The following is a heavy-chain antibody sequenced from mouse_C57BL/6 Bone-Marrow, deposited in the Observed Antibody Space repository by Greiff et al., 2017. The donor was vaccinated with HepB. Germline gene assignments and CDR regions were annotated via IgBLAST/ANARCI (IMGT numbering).Heavy chain of an antibody. Sequence: VQLQQSGAELMKPGASVKLSCKATGYTFTGYWIEWVKQRPGHGLEWIGEILPGSGSTNYNEKFMGKATFTADTSSNTAYMQLSSLTTEDSAIYYCARHYYGSSSYWYFDVWGTGTTVTVSS. CDR2: ILPGSGST. CDR3: ARHYYGSSSYWYFDV. D-gene: IGHD1-1*01. V-gene: IGHV1-9*01. J-gene: IGHJ1*03. CDR1: GYTFTGYW.